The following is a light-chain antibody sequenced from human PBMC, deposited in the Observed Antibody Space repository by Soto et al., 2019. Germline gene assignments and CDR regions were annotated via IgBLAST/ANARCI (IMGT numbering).Light chain of an antibody. CDR2: EDN. Sequence: NFMLTQPHSVSESPGKTVTISCTRSSGSIASNYVQWYQQRPGSAPTTVIYEDNQRPSGVPDRFSGSIDSSSNSASLTISGLKTEDEAHYYCQSYDSSTLVFGGGTKLTVL. CDR1: SGSIASNY. J-gene: IGLJ2*01. CDR3: QSYDSSTLV. V-gene: IGLV6-57*04.